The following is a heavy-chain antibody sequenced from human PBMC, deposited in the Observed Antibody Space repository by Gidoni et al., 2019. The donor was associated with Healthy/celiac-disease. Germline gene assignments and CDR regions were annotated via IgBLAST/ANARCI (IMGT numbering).Heavy chain of an antibody. CDR3: AKDPRVVQTYDFWSGYPNTDNWFDP. CDR1: GLTFSSYA. D-gene: IGHD3-3*01. CDR2: ISGSGGST. Sequence: EVQLLESGGGLVQPGGSLRLYCAASGLTFSSYAMCWVRQAPGKGLEWVSAISGSGGSTYYADSVKGRFTISIDNSKNTLYLQMNSLRAEDTAVYYCAKDPRVVQTYDFWSGYPNTDNWFDPWGQGTLVTVSS. V-gene: IGHV3-23*01. J-gene: IGHJ5*02.